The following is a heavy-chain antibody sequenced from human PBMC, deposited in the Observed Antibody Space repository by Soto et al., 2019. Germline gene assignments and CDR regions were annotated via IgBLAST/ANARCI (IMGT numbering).Heavy chain of an antibody. CDR2: INPNGGST. V-gene: IGHV1-46*01. CDR3: ARDLTSGDY. J-gene: IGHJ4*02. CDR1: GYIFTNYY. D-gene: IGHD7-27*01. Sequence: QAQLVQSGAEVKNPGASVKLSCKASGYIFTNYYIHWVRQAPGQGLEWMAIINPNGGSTNYAQEFQGRVTLARDTFTNTVYMELSSLRSEDTALYYCARDLTSGDYWGQGTLVTVSS.